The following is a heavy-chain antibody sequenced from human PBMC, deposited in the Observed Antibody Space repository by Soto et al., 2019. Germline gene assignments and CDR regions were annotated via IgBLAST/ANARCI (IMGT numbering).Heavy chain of an antibody. V-gene: IGHV4-31*03. CDR2: IAYSGST. Sequence: QVQLQESGPGLVKPSQTLSLTCTVSGGSISDGYYWSWIRQHPGKGLEWIGSIAYSGSTSYNPSLKSRLTISVDRSTSQFSLHLSSVTAADTAVYYCARRDRSGYSYWLDTWGQGTLVTVSS. CDR3: ARRDRSGYSYWLDT. J-gene: IGHJ5*02. D-gene: IGHD3-22*01. CDR1: GGSISDGYY.